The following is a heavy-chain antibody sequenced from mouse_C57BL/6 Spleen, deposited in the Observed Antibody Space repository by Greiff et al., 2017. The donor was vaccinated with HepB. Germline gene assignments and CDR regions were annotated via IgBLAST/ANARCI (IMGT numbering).Heavy chain of an antibody. CDR2: IDPSDSYT. CDR3: ARNPLAY. Sequence: VQLQQPGAELVKPGASVKLSCKASGYTFTSYWMQWVKQRPGQGLEWIGEIDPSDSYTNYNQKFKGKATLTVDTSSSTAYMQLSSLTSEDSAVYYCARNPLAYWGQGTLVTVSA. CDR1: GYTFTSYW. J-gene: IGHJ3*01. V-gene: IGHV1-50*01.